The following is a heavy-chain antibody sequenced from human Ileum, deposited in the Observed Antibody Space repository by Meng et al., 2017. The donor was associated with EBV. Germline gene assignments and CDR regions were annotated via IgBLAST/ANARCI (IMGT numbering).Heavy chain of an antibody. CDR1: GYTFTNYD. CDR2: MNPKTGTA. V-gene: IGHV1-8*01. D-gene: IGHD5-24*01. Sequence: GAEVKRPGALAKASCKASGYTFTNYDISWVPQATGQGLGWMGWMNPKTGTAHYAQKFQGRVSMTRDTSITTAYMELSSLTSEDTAVYYCVRTLERGDYWGQGTLVTVSS. CDR3: VRTLERGDY. J-gene: IGHJ4*02.